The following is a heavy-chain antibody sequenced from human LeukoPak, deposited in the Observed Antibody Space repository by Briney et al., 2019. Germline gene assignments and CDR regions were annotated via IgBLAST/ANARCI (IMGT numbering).Heavy chain of an antibody. CDR2: IYSGGST. D-gene: IGHD3-10*01. CDR3: AKDHGRDYYGSGRYDY. J-gene: IGHJ4*02. CDR1: GFTVSSNY. Sequence: GGSLRLSCAASGFTVSSNYMSWVRQAPGKGLEWVSVIYSGGSTYYVDSVKGRFTISRDNSKNTLYLQMNSLRAEDTAVYYCAKDHGRDYYGSGRYDYWGQGTLVTVSS. V-gene: IGHV3-66*01.